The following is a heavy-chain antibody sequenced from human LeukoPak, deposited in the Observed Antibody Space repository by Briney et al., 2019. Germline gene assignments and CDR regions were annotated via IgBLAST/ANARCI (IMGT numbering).Heavy chain of an antibody. Sequence: GGSLRLSCVASGFSLSSYGMSWVRQAPGKGLEWVSTVSGGSSSTYYADSVKGRLTMSRDNSNNTVYLQMNSLRVDDTAVYYCAKPHTPYCSGGTCYLFDYWGQGTLVTVSS. CDR2: VSGGSSST. J-gene: IGHJ4*02. CDR3: AKPHTPYCSGGTCYLFDY. V-gene: IGHV3-23*01. CDR1: GFSLSSYG. D-gene: IGHD2-15*01.